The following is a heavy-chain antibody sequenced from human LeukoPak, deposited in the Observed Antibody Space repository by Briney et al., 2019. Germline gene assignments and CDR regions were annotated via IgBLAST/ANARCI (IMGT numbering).Heavy chain of an antibody. CDR3: ARRPLSAQNRYFDFRSYYYGMDV. V-gene: IGHV4-31*03. CDR1: GGSISSGGYS. Sequence: SETLSLTCTVSGGSISSGGYSWSWVPQHPGKGLEWIVYISYSVSTHYNPSLKSRVTISLDTSKNQFSLKLSSVTAADTAVYYCARRPLSAQNRYFDFRSYYYGMDVWGQGTTVTVSS. D-gene: IGHD3-9*01. CDR2: ISYSVST. J-gene: IGHJ6*02.